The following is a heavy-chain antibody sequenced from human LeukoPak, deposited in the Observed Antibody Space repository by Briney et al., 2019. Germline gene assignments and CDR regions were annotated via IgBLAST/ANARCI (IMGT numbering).Heavy chain of an antibody. D-gene: IGHD2-2*01. Sequence: ASVKVSCKASGYTFTSYGISWVRQAPGQGLEWMGWISAYNGNTNYAQKLQGRVTMTTDTSTSTAYMELRSLRSDDTAVYYCARDHAGDIVVVPAAGGFDPWGQGTLVTVSS. J-gene: IGHJ5*02. CDR1: GYTFTSYG. CDR3: ARDHAGDIVVVPAAGGFDP. CDR2: ISAYNGNT. V-gene: IGHV1-18*01.